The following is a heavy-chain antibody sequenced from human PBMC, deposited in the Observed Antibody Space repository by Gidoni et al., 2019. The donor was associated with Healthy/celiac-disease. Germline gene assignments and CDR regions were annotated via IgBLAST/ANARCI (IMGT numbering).Heavy chain of an antibody. J-gene: IGHJ4*02. Sequence: EVQLVQSGGGLVQPGGSLSLSCAASGFTFSSSWMSWVRQAQGKGLEWVANIKQDGSEKYYVDSVKGRFTISRDNAKNSLYLQMNSLRAEDTAVYYCARDGSGSFYYFDYWGQGTLVTVSS. CDR2: IKQDGSEK. CDR3: ARDGSGSFYYFDY. V-gene: IGHV3-7*01. D-gene: IGHD1-26*01. CDR1: GFTFSSSW.